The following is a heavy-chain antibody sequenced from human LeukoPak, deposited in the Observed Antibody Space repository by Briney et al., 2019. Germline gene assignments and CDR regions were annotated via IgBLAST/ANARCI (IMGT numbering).Heavy chain of an antibody. V-gene: IGHV3-21*01. CDR1: GFTFSSYS. Sequence: GGSLRLSCAASGFTFSSYSMNWVRQAPGKGLEWVSSISSSSSYIYYADSVKGRFTISRDNAKNSLYLQMNSLRAEDTAVYYCARVRQPYYYDSSGPLDYWGQGTLVTVSS. J-gene: IGHJ4*02. CDR3: ARVRQPYYYDSSGPLDY. D-gene: IGHD3-22*01. CDR2: ISSSSSYI.